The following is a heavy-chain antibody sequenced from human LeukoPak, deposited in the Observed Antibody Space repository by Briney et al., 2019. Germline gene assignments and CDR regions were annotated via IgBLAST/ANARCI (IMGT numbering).Heavy chain of an antibody. D-gene: IGHD3-22*01. J-gene: IGHJ4*02. V-gene: IGHV3-48*04. CDR1: GFTFSSYS. Sequence: GGSLRLSCAASGFTFSSYSMNWVRQAPGKGLEWVSYISSSSSTIYYADSVKGRFTISRDNAKNSLYLQMNSLRAEDTAVYYCARESGTVVAHGLDYWGQGTLVTVSS. CDR3: ARESGTVVAHGLDY. CDR2: ISSSSSTI.